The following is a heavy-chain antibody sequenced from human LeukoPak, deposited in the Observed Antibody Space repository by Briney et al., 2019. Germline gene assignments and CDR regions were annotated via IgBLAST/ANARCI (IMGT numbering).Heavy chain of an antibody. D-gene: IGHD1-26*01. CDR3: ASFSGSYYFDY. V-gene: IGHV3-66*02. J-gene: IGHJ4*02. CDR1: GFTVSSNY. CDR2: IYSGGST. Sequence: GGSLRLSCAASGFTVSSNYISWVRQAPGKGLEWVSVIYSGGSTYYADSVKGRFTISRDNSKNTLYLQMNSLRAEDTAVYYCASFSGSYYFDYWGQGTLVTVSS.